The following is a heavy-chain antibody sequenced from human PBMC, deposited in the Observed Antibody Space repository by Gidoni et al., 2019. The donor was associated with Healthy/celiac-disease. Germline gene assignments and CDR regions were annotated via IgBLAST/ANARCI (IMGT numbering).Heavy chain of an antibody. V-gene: IGHV4-59*01. CDR3: ARGGIDVVVVAATPYYFDY. CDR1: GGSISSYS. J-gene: IGHJ4*02. D-gene: IGHD2-15*01. CDR2: IYYSGST. Sequence: QVQLQESGTGLVKPSETLSLTCTVSGGSISSYSWSWIRQPPGKGLEWIGYIYYSGSTNYNPSLKSRVTISVDTSKNQFSLKLSSVTAADTAVYYCARGGIDVVVVAATPYYFDYWGQGTLVTVSS.